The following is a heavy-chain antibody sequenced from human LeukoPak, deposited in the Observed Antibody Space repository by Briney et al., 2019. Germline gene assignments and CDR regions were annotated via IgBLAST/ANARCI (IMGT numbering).Heavy chain of an antibody. D-gene: IGHD2-2*01. J-gene: IGHJ4*02. CDR2: ISSSSSYI. Sequence: GGSLRLSCAASGFTFSSYSMNWVRQAPGKGLEWVSSISSSSSYIYYADSVKGRFTISRDNAKNSLYLQMNSLRAEDTAVYYCARGSWGIPLGYCSSTSCYYYYFDYWGQGTLVTVPS. CDR1: GFTFSSYS. V-gene: IGHV3-21*01. CDR3: ARGSWGIPLGYCSSTSCYYYYFDY.